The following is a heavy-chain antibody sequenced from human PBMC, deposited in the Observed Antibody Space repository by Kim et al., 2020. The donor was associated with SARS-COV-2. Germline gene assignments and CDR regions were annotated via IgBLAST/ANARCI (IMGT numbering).Heavy chain of an antibody. V-gene: IGHV3-30*18. Sequence: GSLRLSCAASGFTFSRYGMHWVRQAPGKGLEWVAVISYDGSNKNYADSVKGRFTISRDNPKNTLYLQMNSLRGEDTAVYYCAKDTGGGSSGWIYYYYGM. CDR3: AKDTGGGSSGWIYYYYGM. CDR2: ISYDGSNK. J-gene: IGHJ6*01. CDR1: GFTFSRYG. D-gene: IGHD6-19*01.